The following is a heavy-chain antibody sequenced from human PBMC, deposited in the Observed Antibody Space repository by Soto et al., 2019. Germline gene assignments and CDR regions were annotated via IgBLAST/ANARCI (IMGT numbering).Heavy chain of an antibody. D-gene: IGHD3-22*01. CDR3: ARKSPDYYDSSGYYYAWFDP. CDR2: ISAYNGNT. CDR1: GYTFTSYG. Sequence: ASVKVSCKASGYTFTSYGISWVRQAPGQGLEWMGWISAYNGNTNYAQKLQGRVTMTTDTSTRTAYMELRSLRSDDTAVYYCARKSPDYYDSSGYYYAWFDPWGQGTLVTVSS. V-gene: IGHV1-18*01. J-gene: IGHJ5*02.